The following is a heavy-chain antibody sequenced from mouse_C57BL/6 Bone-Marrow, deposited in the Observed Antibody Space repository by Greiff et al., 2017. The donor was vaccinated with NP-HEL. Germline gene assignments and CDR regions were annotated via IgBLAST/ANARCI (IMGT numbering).Heavy chain of an antibody. D-gene: IGHD4-1*01. CDR3: ARELGGCFDY. V-gene: IGHV1-61*01. CDR1: GYTFTSYW. J-gene: IGHJ2*01. Sequence: QVQLQQPGAELVRPGSSVKLSCKASGYTFTSYWMDWVKQRPGQGLEWIGNIYPSDSETHYNQKFKDKATLTVDKSSSTAYMQLSSLTSEDSAVYYCARELGGCFDYWGQGTTLTVSS. CDR2: IYPSDSET.